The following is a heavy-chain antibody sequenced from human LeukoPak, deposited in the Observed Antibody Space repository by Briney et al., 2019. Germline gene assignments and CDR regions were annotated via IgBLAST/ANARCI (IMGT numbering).Heavy chain of an antibody. J-gene: IGHJ1*01. Sequence: SQTLSLTCTVSGGSISSGTYYWSWIRQPAGKGLEWIGRIYTSGSTNYNPSLKSRITTSVDPSKNQFSLKLSSVTAADTAVYYCASSRASSGYWALNWGQGTLVTVSS. CDR2: IYTSGST. CDR1: GGSISSGTYY. V-gene: IGHV4-61*02. D-gene: IGHD3-22*01. CDR3: ASSRASSGYWALN.